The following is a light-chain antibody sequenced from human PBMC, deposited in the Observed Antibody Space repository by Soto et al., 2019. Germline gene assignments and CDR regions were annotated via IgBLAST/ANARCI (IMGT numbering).Light chain of an antibody. CDR2: GAS. V-gene: IGKV3-20*01. Sequence: EIVLTQSPGTLSLSPGERATLSCRASQSVSSSYLAWYQQNPGQAPRLLIYGASSRATGIPDRFSGSGSETDITLTISRLEPEDFAVYYWQQYGSSLFTFGPGTKVDIK. CDR1: QSVSSSY. CDR3: QQYGSSLFT. J-gene: IGKJ3*01.